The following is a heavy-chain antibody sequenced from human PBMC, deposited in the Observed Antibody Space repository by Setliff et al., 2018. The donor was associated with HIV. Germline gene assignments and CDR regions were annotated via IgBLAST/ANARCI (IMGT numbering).Heavy chain of an antibody. CDR3: ARLTTAYYYDSSAYYHPV. V-gene: IGHV4-39*01. Sequence: PSETLSLTCTVSGGSASNSRYYWAWIRQPPGKGLEYIGSIHYNEKTYYNPSLKSRVTISIDTSKNQFSLKLSSVTAADAAVYYCARLTTAYYYDSSAYYHPVWGQGTLVTVSS. CDR1: GGSASNSRYY. CDR2: IHYNEKT. J-gene: IGHJ4*02. D-gene: IGHD3-22*01.